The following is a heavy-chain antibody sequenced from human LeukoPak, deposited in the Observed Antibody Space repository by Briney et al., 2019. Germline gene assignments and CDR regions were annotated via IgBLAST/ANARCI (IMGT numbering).Heavy chain of an antibody. CDR2: ISVSGGIR. V-gene: IGHV3-48*04. J-gene: IGHJ4*02. CDR3: ARDLSARYSGYDWEFDY. D-gene: IGHD5-12*01. CDR1: GYPFSSYS. Sequence: PGGSLRLSCVASGYPFSSYSMNWIRQAPGKGLEWVSYISVSGGIRSYADSVKGRFTISRDNAKNSLYLQMNSLRAEDTAVYYYARDLSARYSGYDWEFDYWGQGTLVTVSS.